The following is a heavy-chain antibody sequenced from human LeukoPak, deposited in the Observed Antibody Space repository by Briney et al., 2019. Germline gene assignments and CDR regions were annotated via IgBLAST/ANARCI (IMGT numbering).Heavy chain of an antibody. CDR2: ISSSSSYI. D-gene: IGHD6-13*01. Sequence: GGSLRLSCAASGLTFSSYSMNWVCQAPGKGLECVSSISSSSSYIYYADSVKGRFTISRDNAKNSLYLQMNSLRAEDTAVYYCAKESSSNWFDPWGQGTLVTVSS. CDR3: AKESSSNWFDP. V-gene: IGHV3-21*01. CDR1: GLTFSSYS. J-gene: IGHJ5*02.